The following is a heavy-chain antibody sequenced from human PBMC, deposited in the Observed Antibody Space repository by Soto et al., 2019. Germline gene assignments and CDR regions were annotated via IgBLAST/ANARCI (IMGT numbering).Heavy chain of an antibody. CDR2: ISYDGSNK. D-gene: IGHD5-18*01. CDR3: AKGGDTAMGRVYYYYMDV. Sequence: GGSLRLSCAASGFTFSSYGMHWVRQAPGKGLEWVAVISYDGSNKYYADSVKGRFTISRDNSKNTLYLQMNSLRAEDTAVYYCAKGGDTAMGRVYYYYMDVWGKGTTVTVSS. V-gene: IGHV3-30*18. J-gene: IGHJ6*03. CDR1: GFTFSSYG.